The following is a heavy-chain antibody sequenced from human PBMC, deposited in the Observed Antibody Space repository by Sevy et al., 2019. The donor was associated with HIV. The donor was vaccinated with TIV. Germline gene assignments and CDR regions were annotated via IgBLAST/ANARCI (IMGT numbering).Heavy chain of an antibody. Sequence: ASVKVSCKVSGYTLTQFSMHWVRQAPGKGLEWMTTFDPEDGDPEDGKTIYAQKFLGRVTMTEDTSTETAYMELGSLRSDDTAVYYCATTKDYYDSSGYPFDYWGQGTLVTVSS. CDR2: FDPEDGDPEDGKT. J-gene: IGHJ4*02. CDR3: ATTKDYYDSSGYPFDY. CDR1: GYTLTQFS. V-gene: IGHV1-24*01. D-gene: IGHD3-22*01.